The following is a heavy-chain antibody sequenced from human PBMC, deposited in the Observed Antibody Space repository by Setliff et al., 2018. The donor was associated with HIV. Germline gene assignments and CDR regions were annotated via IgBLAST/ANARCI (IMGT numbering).Heavy chain of an antibody. J-gene: IGHJ4*02. CDR3: ARSMGFKATTRLDF. Sequence: GESLKISCKASGDKSMTYWIGWVRQMPGKGLEWMGIIYPSDSDTRYSPSFQGQVTISADKSISTAYLQWSSLKASDTAVYYCARSMGFKATTRLDFWGPGTLVTVSS. CDR2: IYPSDSDT. D-gene: IGHD3-10*01. V-gene: IGHV5-51*01. CDR1: GDKSMTYW.